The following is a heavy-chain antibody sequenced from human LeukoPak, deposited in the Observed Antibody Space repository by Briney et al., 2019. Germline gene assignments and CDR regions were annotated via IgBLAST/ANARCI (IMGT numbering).Heavy chain of an antibody. CDR1: GGSFNSYA. D-gene: IGHD6-19*01. Sequence: SVKVSCKTSGGSFNSYAVSWVRRAPGQGLEWMGGIVPLFGTTTYAKKFQGRVTITADESTSTTYMELSSLRSEDTAVYYCARGGDAIEYGGPGEHSSGWYGYSYWGQGTLVTVSS. J-gene: IGHJ4*02. CDR2: IVPLFGTT. V-gene: IGHV1-69*13. CDR3: ARGGDAIEYGGPGEHSSGWYGYSY.